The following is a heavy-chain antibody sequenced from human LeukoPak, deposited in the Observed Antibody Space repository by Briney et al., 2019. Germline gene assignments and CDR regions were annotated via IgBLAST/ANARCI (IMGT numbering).Heavy chain of an antibody. CDR3: TTDRTRELRSWFDP. CDR1: GFTSSNAW. J-gene: IGHJ5*02. D-gene: IGHD1-26*01. Sequence: GGSLRLSCAASGFTSSNAWMSWVRQAPGKGLEWVGRIKSKTDGGTTDYAAPVKGRFTISRDDSKNTLYLQMNSLKTEDTAVYYCTTDRTRELRSWFDPWGQGTLVTVSS. CDR2: IKSKTDGGTT. V-gene: IGHV3-15*01.